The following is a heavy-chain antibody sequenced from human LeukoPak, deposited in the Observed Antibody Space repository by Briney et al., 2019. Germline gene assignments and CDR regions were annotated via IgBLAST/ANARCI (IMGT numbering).Heavy chain of an antibody. Sequence: SETLSLTCAVYGGSFSGYYWSWIRQPPGKGLEWIGEINHSGSTNYNPSLKSRVTISVDTSKNQFSLKLSSVTAADTAVYYCARAGGWPRHYMDVWGKGTTVIVSS. V-gene: IGHV4-34*01. J-gene: IGHJ6*03. CDR1: GGSFSGYY. D-gene: IGHD6-19*01. CDR2: INHSGST. CDR3: ARAGGWPRHYMDV.